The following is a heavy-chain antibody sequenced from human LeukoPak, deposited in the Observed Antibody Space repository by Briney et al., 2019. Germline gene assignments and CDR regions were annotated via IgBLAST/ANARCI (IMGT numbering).Heavy chain of an antibody. CDR2: INTVGNA. Sequence: HPGGSLRLSCAASGFTLSSQDMLWVRQTTGKRLEWVAVINTVGNAFYPASVKGRFTISREDAKNSLYLQMNNLGAGDTAVYYSTRAAAGANWFDSWGQGTLVTVSS. D-gene: IGHD6-25*01. CDR1: GFTLSSQD. CDR3: TRAAAGANWFDS. J-gene: IGHJ5*01. V-gene: IGHV3-13*01.